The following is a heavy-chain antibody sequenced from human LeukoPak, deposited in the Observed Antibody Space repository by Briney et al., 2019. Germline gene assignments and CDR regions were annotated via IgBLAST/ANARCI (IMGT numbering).Heavy chain of an antibody. CDR3: ARDLREPYFDY. CDR1: GGSISSYY. V-gene: IGHV4-59*06. J-gene: IGHJ4*02. D-gene: IGHD1-26*01. Sequence: SSETLSLTCTVSGGSISSYYWSWIRQHPGKGLEWIGYIYYSGSTYYNPSLKSRVTISVDTSKNQFSLKLSSVTAADTAVYYCARDLREPYFDYWGQGTLVTVSS. CDR2: IYYSGST.